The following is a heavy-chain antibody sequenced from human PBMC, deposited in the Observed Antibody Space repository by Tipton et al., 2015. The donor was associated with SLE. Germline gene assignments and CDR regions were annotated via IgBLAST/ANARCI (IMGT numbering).Heavy chain of an antibody. CDR3: GRGVYSEGSVGMDV. Sequence: SLRLSCAASGFSFSGYWMHWVRQGPGEGLVWVSSIKSDGTITRYAESVKGRFTISRDISKNTLYLQMHSLRVDDTAVYYCGRGVYSEGSVGMDVWGQGTTVTVSS. D-gene: IGHD3-22*01. V-gene: IGHV3-74*01. CDR2: IKSDGTIT. CDR1: GFSFSGYW. J-gene: IGHJ6*02.